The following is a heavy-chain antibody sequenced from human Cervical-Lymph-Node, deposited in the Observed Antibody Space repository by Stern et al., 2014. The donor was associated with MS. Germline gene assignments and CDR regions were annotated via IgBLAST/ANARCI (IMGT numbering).Heavy chain of an antibody. CDR3: ARRGRLLQSPDNYFDY. V-gene: IGHV4-59*01. Sequence: QVQLQESGPGLVKPSETLSLTCTVSGGSISSYYWSWIRQPPGKGLEWIGYIYYSGSTNYNPSLKSRVTISVDTSKNQFSLKLSSVTAADTAVYYCARRGRLLQSPDNYFDYWGQGTLVTVSS. CDR1: GGSISSYY. D-gene: IGHD5-24*01. CDR2: IYYSGST. J-gene: IGHJ4*02.